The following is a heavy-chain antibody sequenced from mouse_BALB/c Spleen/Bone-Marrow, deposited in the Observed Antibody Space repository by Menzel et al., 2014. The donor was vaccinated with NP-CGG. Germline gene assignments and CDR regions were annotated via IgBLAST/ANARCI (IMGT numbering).Heavy chain of an antibody. CDR2: IYPSDSYT. J-gene: IGHJ2*01. D-gene: IGHD1-1*01. CDR1: GYTFTSYW. Sequence: VQLQQSGVELVRPGASVKLSCKASGYTFTSYWINWVKQRPGQGLEWIGNIYPSDSYTNYNRKFKDKATLTVDKSSSTAYMQLSSPTSEDSAVYYCTRSYGSSYEYYFDCWGQGTTLTVSS. V-gene: IGHV1-69*02. CDR3: TRSYGSSYEYYFDC.